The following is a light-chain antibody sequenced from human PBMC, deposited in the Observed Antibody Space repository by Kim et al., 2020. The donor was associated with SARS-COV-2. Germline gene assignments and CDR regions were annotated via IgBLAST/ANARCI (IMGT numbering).Light chain of an antibody. J-gene: IGKJ5*01. V-gene: IGKV1-39*01. CDR1: QSISSY. CDR3: QHSFSTPVT. CDR2: KAY. Sequence: ASEGDRVTITCRASQSISSYLNWYQQKPGEPPKLLIYKAYSLQSGVPSRFSGSGSGTDFTLTISSLQPEDFATYYCQHSFSTPVTFGQGTRLEIK.